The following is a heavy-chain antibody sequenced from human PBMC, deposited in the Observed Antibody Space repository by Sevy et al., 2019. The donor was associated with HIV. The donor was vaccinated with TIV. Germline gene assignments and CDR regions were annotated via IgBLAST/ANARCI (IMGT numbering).Heavy chain of an antibody. V-gene: IGHV4-59*08. Sequence: SETLSLTCTVSGGSITSLYWNWIRQPPGKGLEWIAKIYYNGHIHYNPSLKSRVTLSLDTSNNQFSLRLSSVTAADTAMYYCAGENAWGRGYSWGQGTLVTVSS. CDR1: GGSITSLY. CDR2: IYYNGHI. CDR3: AGENAWGRGYS. J-gene: IGHJ4*02. D-gene: IGHD1-26*01.